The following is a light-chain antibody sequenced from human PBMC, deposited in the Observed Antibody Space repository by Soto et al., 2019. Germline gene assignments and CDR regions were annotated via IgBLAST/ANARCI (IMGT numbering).Light chain of an antibody. V-gene: IGKV1-5*03. CDR2: KAS. Sequence: DIQMTQSPSTLSASVVDRVTITCRASESISNFLAWYQQKPGKAPNLLIYKASSLESGVPSRFSGSGSGTEFTLTISSLQPDDFATYYCQQYNSWPLTFGGGTKVDIK. CDR3: QQYNSWPLT. J-gene: IGKJ4*01. CDR1: ESISNF.